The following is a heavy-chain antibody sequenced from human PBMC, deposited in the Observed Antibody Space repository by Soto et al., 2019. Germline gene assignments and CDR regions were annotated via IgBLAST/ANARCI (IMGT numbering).Heavy chain of an antibody. V-gene: IGHV2-5*02. Sequence: QITLKESGPTLVKPTQTLTLTCTFSGFSLSTSGVGVGWIRQPPGKALEWLALIYWDDDKRYSPSLKSSLTIAIKTSKNHLVLTMTNMDPIDTAIYYCAPSEKRDSDPSFDYWGKRTVVIVAS. CDR2: IYWDDDK. D-gene: IGHD2-21*01. CDR3: APSEKRDSDPSFDY. CDR1: GFSLSTSGVG. J-gene: IGHJ4*02.